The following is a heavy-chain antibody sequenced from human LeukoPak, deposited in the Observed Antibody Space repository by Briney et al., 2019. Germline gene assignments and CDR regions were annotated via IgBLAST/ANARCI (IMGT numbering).Heavy chain of an antibody. J-gene: IGHJ5*02. D-gene: IGHD4-11*01. CDR1: GYTFTSYG. V-gene: IGHV1-18*01. CDR2: ISAYNGNT. CDR3: ARDPDDYSNPGGFDP. Sequence: ASVKVSCKASGYTFTSYGISWVRQAPGQGLEWMGWISAYNGNTNYAQKLQGRVTMTTDTSTSTAYMELRSLRSDDTAVYYCARDPDDYSNPGGFDPWGQGTLVTVSS.